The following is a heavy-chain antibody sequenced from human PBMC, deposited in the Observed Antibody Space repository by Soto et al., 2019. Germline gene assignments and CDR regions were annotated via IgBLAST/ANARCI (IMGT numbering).Heavy chain of an antibody. J-gene: IGHJ4*02. D-gene: IGHD5-18*01. Sequence: SETLSLTCTVSGGSISSGGYYWSWIRQHPGKGLEWMGYIYYSGTTTNYNPSLKSRVTLSVDTSKNQFSLKLSSVTAADTAVYYCARVGGYSYGYFDYWGQGTLV. V-gene: IGHV4-61*08. CDR3: ARVGGYSYGYFDY. CDR1: GGSISSGGYY. CDR2: IYYSGTTT.